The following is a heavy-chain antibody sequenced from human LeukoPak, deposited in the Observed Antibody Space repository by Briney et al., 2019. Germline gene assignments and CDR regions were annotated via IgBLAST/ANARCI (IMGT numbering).Heavy chain of an antibody. CDR3: AKDLSASVDWSMDY. Sequence: PGRSLRLSCTASEFTFSAFGMHWVRRAPGKGLEWVAVIWYNGSRKYYADSVKGRFTISRDNSQNTLYLHMNNLRAEDTAVYYCAKDLSASVDWSMDYWGQGTLVTVSS. J-gene: IGHJ4*02. CDR2: IWYNGSRK. D-gene: IGHD3/OR15-3a*01. CDR1: EFTFSAFG. V-gene: IGHV3-33*06.